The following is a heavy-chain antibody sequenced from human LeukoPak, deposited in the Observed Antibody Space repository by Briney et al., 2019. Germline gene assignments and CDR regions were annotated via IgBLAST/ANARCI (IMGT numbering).Heavy chain of an antibody. J-gene: IGHJ4*02. Sequence: GGSLRLSRAASGFTFSDYYMSWIRQAPGKGLKWVSYMSSSGNIIYYADSVKGRFTISRDNAKRSLYLQMNSLRAEDTAVYYCARVVPPTDYGSGSYFWDPYYFDYWGQGTLVTVSS. CDR2: MSSSGNII. D-gene: IGHD3-10*01. CDR3: ARVVPPTDYGSGSYFWDPYYFDY. CDR1: GFTFSDYY. V-gene: IGHV3-11*01.